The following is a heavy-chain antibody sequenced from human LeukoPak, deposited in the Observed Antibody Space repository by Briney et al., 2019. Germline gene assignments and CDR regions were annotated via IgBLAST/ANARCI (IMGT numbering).Heavy chain of an antibody. D-gene: IGHD3-22*01. CDR1: GFTFSSYA. CDR3: ASSQRRDDYYDSSGCQH. V-gene: IGHV3-21*01. J-gene: IGHJ1*01. Sequence: PGGSLRLSCAASGFTFSSYAMSWVRQAPGKGLEWVSSISPTSAYIYYQDSVKGRFTISRDDAKNSLYLEMDSLRAEDTAVYYCASSQRRDDYYDSSGCQHWGQGTLVTVSS. CDR2: ISPTSAYI.